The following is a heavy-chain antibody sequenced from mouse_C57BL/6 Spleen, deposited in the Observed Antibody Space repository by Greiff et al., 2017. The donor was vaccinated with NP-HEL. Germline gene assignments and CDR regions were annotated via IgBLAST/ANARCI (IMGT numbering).Heavy chain of an antibody. CDR3: TRRRYYGSSYWYFDV. V-gene: IGHV1-15*01. Sequence: QVQLQQSGAELVRPGASVTLSCKASGYTFTDYEMHWVKQTPVHGLEWIGAIDPETGGTAYNQKFKGKAILTADKSSSTAYMELRSLTSEDSAVYYCTRRRYYGSSYWYFDVWGTGTTVTVSS. D-gene: IGHD1-1*01. J-gene: IGHJ1*03. CDR2: IDPETGGT. CDR1: GYTFTDYE.